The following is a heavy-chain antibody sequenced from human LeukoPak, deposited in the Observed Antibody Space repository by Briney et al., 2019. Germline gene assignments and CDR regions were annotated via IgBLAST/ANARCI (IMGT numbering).Heavy chain of an antibody. CDR3: ARGLLEIGEEGNWFDP. CDR1: GFTFSSYS. D-gene: IGHD5-24*01. V-gene: IGHV3-21*01. Sequence: GGSLRLSCAASGFTFSSYSMNWVRQAPGKGLEWVSSISSSSSYIYYAASVKGRFTISRDNAKNSLYLQMNSLRAEDTAVYYCARGLLEIGEEGNWFDPWGQGTLVTVSS. CDR2: ISSSSSYI. J-gene: IGHJ5*02.